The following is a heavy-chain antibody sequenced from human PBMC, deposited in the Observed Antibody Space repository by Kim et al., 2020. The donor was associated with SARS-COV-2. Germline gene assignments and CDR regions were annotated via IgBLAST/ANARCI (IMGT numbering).Heavy chain of an antibody. J-gene: IGHJ4*02. CDR3: ARLAAAGTLAGCCGPTDY. CDR2: IYPGDSDT. D-gene: IGHD6-13*01. CDR1: GYSFTSYW. Sequence: GESLKISCKGSGYSFTSYWIGWVRQMPGKGLEWMGIIYPGDSDTRYSPSFQGQVTISADKSISTAYLQWSSLKASDTAMYYCARLAAAGTLAGCCGPTDYWGQGTLVTVSS. V-gene: IGHV5-51*01.